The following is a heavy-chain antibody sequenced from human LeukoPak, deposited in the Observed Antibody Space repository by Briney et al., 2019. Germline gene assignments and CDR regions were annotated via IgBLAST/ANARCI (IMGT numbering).Heavy chain of an antibody. D-gene: IGHD5-24*01. Sequence: APVTVSCKAFGYTFTSNYMHWVRQAPGQGPEWMGVISPSGGSTTYAQKFQGRVTLTRDMSTSTDYLELSSLRSEDTAVYYCARDNSARDEAWWFNPWGQGTLVTVSS. J-gene: IGHJ5*02. V-gene: IGHV1-46*01. CDR3: ARDNSARDEAWWFNP. CDR2: ISPSGGST. CDR1: GYTFTSNY.